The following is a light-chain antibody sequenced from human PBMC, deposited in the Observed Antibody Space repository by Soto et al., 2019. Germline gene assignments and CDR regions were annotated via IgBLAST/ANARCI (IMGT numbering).Light chain of an antibody. CDR2: DAS. CDR1: QSIASDF. J-gene: IGKJ4*01. CDR3: QQYDTSPLT. Sequence: EIVLTQSPGTLSLSPGERATLSCRASQSIASDFLAWYQQKPGQAPRLLISDASTRATGIPDRFSASGSGTDFTLTISRVEPEDFAVYYCQQYDTSPLTFGGGTKVEI. V-gene: IGKV3-20*01.